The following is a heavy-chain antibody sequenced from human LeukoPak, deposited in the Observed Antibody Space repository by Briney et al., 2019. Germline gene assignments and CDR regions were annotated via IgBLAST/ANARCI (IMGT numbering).Heavy chain of an antibody. CDR1: GFTVSSSY. V-gene: IGHV3-53*01. CDR2: FYIDGRT. Sequence: GGSLRLSCAASGFTVSSSYMSWVRQAPGRGLEWVSVFYIDGRTYYAASVRGRITISTDNSKNTVYLQMSSLRAEDTAVYYCARGDGYNFFLHWGQGTLVTVSS. J-gene: IGHJ1*01. CDR3: ARGDGYNFFLH. D-gene: IGHD5-24*01.